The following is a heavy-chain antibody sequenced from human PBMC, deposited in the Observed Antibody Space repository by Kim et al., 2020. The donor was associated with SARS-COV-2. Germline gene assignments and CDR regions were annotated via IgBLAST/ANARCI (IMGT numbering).Heavy chain of an antibody. CDR1: GGSISSSSYY. CDR2: IYYSGST. V-gene: IGHV4-39*01. CDR3: ARHAYGAGGWTIFGVVEGWYFDL. Sequence: SETLSPTCTVSGGSISSSSYYWGWIRQPPGKGLEWIGSIYYSGSTYYNPSLKSRVTISVDTSKNQFSLKLSSVTAADTAVYYCARHAYGAGGWTIFGVVEGWYFDLWGRGTLVTVSS. J-gene: IGHJ2*01. D-gene: IGHD3-3*01.